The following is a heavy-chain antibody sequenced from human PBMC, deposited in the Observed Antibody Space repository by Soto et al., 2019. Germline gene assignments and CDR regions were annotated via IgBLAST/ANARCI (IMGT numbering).Heavy chain of an antibody. CDR2: INHSGST. CDR1: GGSFSGYY. D-gene: IGHD1-1*01. CDR3: ARGRGYRNWFDP. J-gene: IGHJ5*02. Sequence: SETLSLTCAVYGGSFSGYYWSWIRQPPGKGLEWIGEINHSGSTNYNPSLKSRVTISVDTSKKQFSLKLSSVTAADTAVYYCARGRGYRNWFDPWGQGTLVTVSS. V-gene: IGHV4-34*01.